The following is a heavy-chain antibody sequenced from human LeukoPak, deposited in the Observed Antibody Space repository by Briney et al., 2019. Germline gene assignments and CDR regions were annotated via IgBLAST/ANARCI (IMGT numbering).Heavy chain of an antibody. V-gene: IGHV4-30-2*01. CDR3: ARDAVYYDSSGYYYYYGMDV. CDR1: GGSISSGGYS. J-gene: IGHJ6*02. CDR2: IYHSGST. D-gene: IGHD3-22*01. Sequence: SETLSLTCAVSGGSISSGGYSWSWIRQPPGTGLEWIGYIYHSGSTYYNPSLKSRVTISVDRSKNQFSLKLSSVTAADTAVYYCARDAVYYDSSGYYYYYGMDVWGQGTTVTVSS.